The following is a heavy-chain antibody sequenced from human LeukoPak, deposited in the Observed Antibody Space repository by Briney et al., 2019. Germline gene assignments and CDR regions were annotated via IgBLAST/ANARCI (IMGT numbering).Heavy chain of an antibody. V-gene: IGHV3-21*01. J-gene: IGHJ4*02. Sequence: GGSLRLSCAASGFTFSSYGMNWVRQAPGKGLEWVSSISSSSSYIYYADSVKGRFTISRDNAKNSLYLQMNSLRAEDTAVYYCARGLIDFWSGYYYYFDYWGQGTLVTVSS. CDR2: ISSSSSYI. CDR3: ARGLIDFWSGYYYYFDY. D-gene: IGHD3-3*01. CDR1: GFTFSSYG.